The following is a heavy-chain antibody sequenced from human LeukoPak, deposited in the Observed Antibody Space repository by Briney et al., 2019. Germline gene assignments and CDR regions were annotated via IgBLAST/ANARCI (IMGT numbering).Heavy chain of an antibody. V-gene: IGHV1-18*01. J-gene: IGHJ5*02. D-gene: IGHD2-2*01. CDR1: GYTFTSYG. Sequence: GASVKVSCKASGYTFTSYGISWVRQAPGQGLEWMGWISAYNGNTNYAQKLQGRVTMTTDTSTSTAYMELRSLRSDDTAVYYCARVGYCSSTSCLNWFDPWGQGTLVTVSS. CDR3: ARVGYCSSTSCLNWFDP. CDR2: ISAYNGNT.